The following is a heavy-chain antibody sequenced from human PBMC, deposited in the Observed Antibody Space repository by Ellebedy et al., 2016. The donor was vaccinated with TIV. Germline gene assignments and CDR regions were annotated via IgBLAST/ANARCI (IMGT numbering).Heavy chain of an antibody. Sequence: SQTLSLTCSIPGDSVPSISSAWNWIRQSPSRGLEWLGRTYYRSKWYTDYAVSVKSRIIINPDTPKNQVSLQLNSVTPEDTAVYYCARSSRTITIFGVVSEQFDPWGQGTLVIVSS. V-gene: IGHV6-1*01. CDR1: GDSVPSISSA. D-gene: IGHD3-3*01. J-gene: IGHJ5*02. CDR3: ARSSRTITIFGVVSEQFDP. CDR2: TYYRSKWYT.